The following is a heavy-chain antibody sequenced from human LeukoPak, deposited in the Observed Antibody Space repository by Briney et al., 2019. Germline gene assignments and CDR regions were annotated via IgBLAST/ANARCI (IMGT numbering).Heavy chain of an antibody. J-gene: IGHJ6*02. Sequence: QPGGSLRLSCAASGFTFSSYWMHWVRQAPGKGLEWVSVIYTGGSTYYADSVKGRFTISRDNSKNTLYLQMNSLRAEDTAVYYCAGSPRYYYGMDVWGQGTTVTVSS. CDR1: GFTFSSYW. D-gene: IGHD3-10*01. V-gene: IGHV3-53*01. CDR2: IYTGGST. CDR3: AGSPRYYYGMDV.